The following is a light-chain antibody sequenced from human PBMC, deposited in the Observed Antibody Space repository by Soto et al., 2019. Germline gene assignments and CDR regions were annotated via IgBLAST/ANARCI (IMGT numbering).Light chain of an antibody. CDR3: QQYVSWTWT. V-gene: IGKV3-20*01. Sequence: EIVLTQSPGTLSLSPGERATLSCRASQSISSHLAWYQQKPGQAPRLLIYDTSNRATGIPVRFSGSGSGTDFTLTISRLESEDFAVYYCQQYVSWTWTFGQGTKVEIK. CDR1: QSISSH. J-gene: IGKJ1*01. CDR2: DTS.